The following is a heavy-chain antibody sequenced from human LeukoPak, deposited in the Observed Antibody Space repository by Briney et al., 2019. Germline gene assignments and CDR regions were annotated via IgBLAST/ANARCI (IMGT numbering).Heavy chain of an antibody. CDR2: IYNSGST. Sequence: PSETLSLTCTVSGGSISSYYWSWVRQPPGKGLEWIGYIYNSGSTKYNPSLKSRVTVSVDTSKNQFSLKLSSVTAADTAAYYCARARPDTAMAVDYWGQGTLVTVSS. CDR3: ARARPDTAMAVDY. CDR1: GGSISSYY. J-gene: IGHJ4*02. V-gene: IGHV4-59*01. D-gene: IGHD5-18*01.